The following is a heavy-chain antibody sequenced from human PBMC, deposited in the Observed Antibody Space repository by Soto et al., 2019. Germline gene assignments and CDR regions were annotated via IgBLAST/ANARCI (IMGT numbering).Heavy chain of an antibody. Sequence: AWGSLRLSCAASGVSVISNYISWCRHPPFEWLEWVAIIYINGSTDYADSVQGRFSVSRDIYKNTLFLQMNNLRAEDTAVYFCSGDPSGYDEGDWYHGVDVWGQGTTVTVSS. V-gene: IGHV3-53*01. CDR2: IYINGST. CDR3: SGDPSGYDEGDWYHGVDV. D-gene: IGHD5-12*01. J-gene: IGHJ6*02. CDR1: GVSVISNY.